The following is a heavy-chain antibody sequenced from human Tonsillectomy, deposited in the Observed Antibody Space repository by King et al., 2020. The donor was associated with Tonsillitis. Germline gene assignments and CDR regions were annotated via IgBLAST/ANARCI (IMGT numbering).Heavy chain of an antibody. CDR2: IWYDGSNK. CDR1: GFTFSSYG. V-gene: IGHV3-33*08. Sequence: VQLVESGGGVVQPGRSLRLSCAASGFTFSSYGMHWVRQAPGKGLEWVAIIWYDGSNKYYADSVKGRFTISRDNSKNTLYLQMNSLRAEDTAVYYCARDRGGGPTTEYFHHWGQGTLVTVSS. D-gene: IGHD3-16*01. J-gene: IGHJ1*01. CDR3: ARDRGGGPTTEYFHH.